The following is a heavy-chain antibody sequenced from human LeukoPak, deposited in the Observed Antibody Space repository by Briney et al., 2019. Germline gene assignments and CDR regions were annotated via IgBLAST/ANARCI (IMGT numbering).Heavy chain of an antibody. D-gene: IGHD2-21*02. CDR3: ARGGDYWEAAFDI. CDR1: GFTFSSYS. V-gene: IGHV3-21*01. J-gene: IGHJ3*02. CDR2: ISSSSSYI. Sequence: GGSLRLSCAASGFTFSSYSMNWVRQAPGKGLEWVSSISSSSSYIYYADSVKGRFTISRDNAKNSPYLQMNSLRAEDTAVYYCARGGDYWEAAFDIWGQGTMVTVSS.